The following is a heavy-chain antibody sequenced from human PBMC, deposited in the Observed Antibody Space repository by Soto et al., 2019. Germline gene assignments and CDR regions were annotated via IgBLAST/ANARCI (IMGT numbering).Heavy chain of an antibody. CDR2: ISGSGDIT. J-gene: IGHJ5*02. Sequence: TGGSLRLSCAASGFTFSSYAMSWVRQAPGKGLEWVSAISGSGDITYYADSVKGRFTISRDNSKNTLHLQMNSLRPEDTAVYYCAKSMGTAWVDWFDPWGQGTLVTVSS. CDR1: GFTFSSYA. V-gene: IGHV3-23*01. CDR3: AKSMGTAWVDWFDP. D-gene: IGHD2-15*01.